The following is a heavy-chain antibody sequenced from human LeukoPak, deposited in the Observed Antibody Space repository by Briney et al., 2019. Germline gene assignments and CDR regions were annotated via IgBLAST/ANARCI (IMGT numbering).Heavy chain of an antibody. CDR3: ARLPLESETYYYDSSGSLDFDY. CDR1: GGTFSSYA. D-gene: IGHD3-22*01. V-gene: IGHV1-69*13. Sequence: ASVTVSFTASGGTFSSYAISWVRQAPGQGLEWMGGIIPIFGTANYAQKFQGRVTITADESTSTAYMELSSLRSEDTAVYYCARLPLESETYYYDSSGSLDFDYWGQGTLVTVSS. CDR2: IIPIFGTA. J-gene: IGHJ4*02.